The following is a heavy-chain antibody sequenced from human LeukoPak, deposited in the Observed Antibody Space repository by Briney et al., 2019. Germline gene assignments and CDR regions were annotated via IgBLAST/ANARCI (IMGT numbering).Heavy chain of an antibody. CDR2: ISYDGSNK. D-gene: IGHD3-9*01. J-gene: IGHJ4*02. CDR1: GFTFSSYG. V-gene: IGHV3-30*18. CDR3: AKGNGADILTGYYVY. Sequence: GGSLRLSCAASGFTFSSYGMHWVRQAPGKGLEWVAVISYDGSNKYYADFVKGRFTISRDNSKNTLYLQMNSLRAEDTAVYYCAKGNGADILTGYYVYWGQGTLVTVSS.